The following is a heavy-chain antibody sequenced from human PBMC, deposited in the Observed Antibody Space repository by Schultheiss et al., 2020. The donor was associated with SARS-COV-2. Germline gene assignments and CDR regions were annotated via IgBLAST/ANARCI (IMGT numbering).Heavy chain of an antibody. CDR1: GFTFSSYS. D-gene: IGHD5-24*01. V-gene: IGHV3-21*04. Sequence: GGSLRLSCAASGFTFSSYSMNWVRQAPGKGLEWVSSISSSSSYIYYADSVKGRFTISRDNAKNSLYLQMNSLRAEDTAVYYCARENEMVDAFDIWGQGTTVTVSS. J-gene: IGHJ3*02. CDR2: ISSSSSYI. CDR3: ARENEMVDAFDI.